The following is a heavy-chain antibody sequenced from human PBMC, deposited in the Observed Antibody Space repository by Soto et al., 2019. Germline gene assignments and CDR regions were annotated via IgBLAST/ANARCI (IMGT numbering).Heavy chain of an antibody. Sequence: QVQLVESGGGVVQPGRSLRLSCAASGFTFRNYGMHWVRQAPAKGLEWVALVWYDGGNKNYVDSVKGRFTISRDNSKNTLYLQMNSLRDEDTAVYYCVRAAGYSGNDYVYYYGMDVWGPGTTVTVSS. V-gene: IGHV3-33*01. CDR3: VRAAGYSGNDYVYYYGMDV. J-gene: IGHJ6*02. CDR2: VWYDGGNK. D-gene: IGHD5-12*01. CDR1: GFTFRNYG.